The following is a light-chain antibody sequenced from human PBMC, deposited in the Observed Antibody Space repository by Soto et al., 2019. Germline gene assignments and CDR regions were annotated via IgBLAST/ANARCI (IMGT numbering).Light chain of an antibody. CDR2: DAS. CDR1: QGIRSA. V-gene: IGKV1D-13*01. CDR3: QQFNNYLYT. J-gene: IGKJ2*01. Sequence: AIPLTQSPSSLSASVGDRVTITCRASQGIRSALAWYQQKPGKSPKVLIYDASNLENGVPSRFSGSGSGTDFTLTISSLQPEDSATYYCQQFNNYLYTFGQGTKLEIK.